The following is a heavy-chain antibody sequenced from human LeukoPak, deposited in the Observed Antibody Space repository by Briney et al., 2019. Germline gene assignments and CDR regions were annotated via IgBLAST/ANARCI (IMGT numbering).Heavy chain of an antibody. CDR3: ARDVSRVSSSWLGGWFDP. Sequence: ASVKVSCKASGGTFSSYAISWVRQAPGQGLERMGRIIPIFGTANYAQKFQGRVTITTDESTSTAYMELSSLRSEDTAVYYCARDVSRVSSSWLGGWFDPWGQGTLVTVSS. CDR1: GGTFSSYA. CDR2: IIPIFGTA. J-gene: IGHJ5*02. D-gene: IGHD6-13*01. V-gene: IGHV1-69*05.